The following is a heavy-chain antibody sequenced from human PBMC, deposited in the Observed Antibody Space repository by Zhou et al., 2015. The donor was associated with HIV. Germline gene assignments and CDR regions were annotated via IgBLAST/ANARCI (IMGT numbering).Heavy chain of an antibody. CDR2: IIPIFGTA. CDR1: GGTFSSYA. Sequence: QVQLVQSGAEVKKPGSSVKVSCKASGGTFSSYAISWVRQAPGQGLEWMGGIIPIFGTANYAQKFQGRVTITADESTSTAYMELSSLRSEDTAVYYCARGRRGQLVRFWAYYFDYWGQGTLVTVSS. V-gene: IGHV1-69*01. D-gene: IGHD6-13*01. J-gene: IGHJ4*02. CDR3: ARGRRGQLVRFWAYYFDY.